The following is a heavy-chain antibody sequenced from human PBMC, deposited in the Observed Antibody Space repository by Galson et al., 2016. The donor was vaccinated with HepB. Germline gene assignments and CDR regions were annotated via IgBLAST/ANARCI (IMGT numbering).Heavy chain of an antibody. V-gene: IGHV3-74*01. CDR1: GYTLGGSW. D-gene: IGHD3-10*01. J-gene: IGHJ4*02. CDR2: IDNDGTRT. CDR3: VRDWFGDHT. Sequence: SLRLSCAGSGYTLGGSWMQWVRQAPGKGPVWVAHIDNDGTRTTYADSVKGRFTISRDNAKSTLYLQMNSLRADDTAVYYCVRDWFGDHTWGQGTLVTVSA.